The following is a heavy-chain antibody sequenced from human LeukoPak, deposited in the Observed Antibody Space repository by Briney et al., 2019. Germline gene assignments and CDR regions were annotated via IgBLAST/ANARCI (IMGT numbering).Heavy chain of an antibody. CDR1: GGTFSSYA. J-gene: IGHJ4*02. Sequence: ASVKVSCKASGGTFSSYAISWVRQAPGQGLEWMGGIIPIFGTADYAQKFQGRVTITADKSTSTAYMELSSLRSEDTAVYYCTYYYDSSGYYFDYWGQGTLVTVSS. D-gene: IGHD3-22*01. CDR3: TYYYDSSGYYFDY. CDR2: IIPIFGTA. V-gene: IGHV1-69*06.